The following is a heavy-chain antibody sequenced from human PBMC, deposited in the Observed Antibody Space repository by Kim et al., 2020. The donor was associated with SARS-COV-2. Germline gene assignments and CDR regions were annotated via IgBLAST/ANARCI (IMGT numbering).Heavy chain of an antibody. J-gene: IGHJ3*02. V-gene: IGHV4-31*03. CDR2: IYYSGST. Sequence: SETLSLTCTVSGGSISSGGYYWSWIRQHPGKGLEWIGYIYYSGSTYYNPSLKSRVTISVDTSKNQFSLKLSSVTASDTAVYYCARGLITMVRGASDAFDIWGQGTMVTVSS. CDR3: ARGLITMVRGASDAFDI. CDR1: GGSISSGGYY. D-gene: IGHD3-10*01.